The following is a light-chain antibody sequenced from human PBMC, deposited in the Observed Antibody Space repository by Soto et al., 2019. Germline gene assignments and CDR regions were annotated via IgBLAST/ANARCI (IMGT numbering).Light chain of an antibody. CDR3: CSYAGFSNLV. CDR1: SSDLGSYNL. V-gene: IGLV2-23*02. CDR2: EVS. Sequence: QSALTQPASVSGSHGQSITISCTGTSSDLGSYNLVSWYQQHPGKTPKLIISEVSKRPSGVSNRFSGSKSGNTASLTISGLQAEDEADYYCCSYAGFSNLVFGGGTKLTVL. J-gene: IGLJ2*01.